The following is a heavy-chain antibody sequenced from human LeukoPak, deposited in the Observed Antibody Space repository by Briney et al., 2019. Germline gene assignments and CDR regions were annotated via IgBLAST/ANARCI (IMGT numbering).Heavy chain of an antibody. CDR3: ARKEAAMNY. CDR2: NSSSSSYI. D-gene: IGHD2-2*01. J-gene: IGHJ4*02. Sequence: GGSLRICCAPSWFTFSRYSMTWVRQATGKRLEWVSSNSSSSSYIYYADSVKGRCTISRDNAKNSLYLQMGSLRAEDTAVYYCARKEAAMNYWGQGTLVTVSS. CDR1: WFTFSRYS. V-gene: IGHV3-21*01.